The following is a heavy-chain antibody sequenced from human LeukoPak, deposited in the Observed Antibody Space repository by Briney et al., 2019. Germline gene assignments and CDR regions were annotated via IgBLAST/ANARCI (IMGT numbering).Heavy chain of an antibody. Sequence: SETLSLTCTVSGGSISGYYWSWIRQPPGKGLEWIGEINHSGSTNYNPSLKSRVSISVDSSKNQFSLKVSSVTAADTAVYYCARGSDTAAGLYWGQGTLVTVSS. CDR1: GGSISGYY. J-gene: IGHJ4*02. D-gene: IGHD6-13*01. CDR3: ARGSDTAAGLY. V-gene: IGHV4-34*01. CDR2: INHSGST.